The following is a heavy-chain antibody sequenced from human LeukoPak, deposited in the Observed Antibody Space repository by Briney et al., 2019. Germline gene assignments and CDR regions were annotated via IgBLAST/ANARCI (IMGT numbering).Heavy chain of an antibody. CDR1: GFTFSSYG. J-gene: IGHJ4*02. Sequence: AGSLRLSAAASGFTFSSYGMNWVRQAPGKGLEWGSGITGSGASKYYADSVKGRFTISRDNSKNTLYLQMNSLRVEDTAVYYCANDLGWIQLNLGRGQGTLVTVSS. V-gene: IGHV3-23*01. CDR3: ANDLGWIQLNLG. D-gene: IGHD5-18*01. CDR2: ITGSGASK.